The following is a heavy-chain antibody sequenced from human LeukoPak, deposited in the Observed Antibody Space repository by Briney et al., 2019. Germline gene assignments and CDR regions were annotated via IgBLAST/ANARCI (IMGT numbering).Heavy chain of an antibody. CDR1: GYSFTSYW. J-gene: IGHJ3*02. CDR2: IYPGGSDT. D-gene: IGHD2-15*01. Sequence: GESLKISCKGSGYSFTSYWIAWVRQMPGKGLEWMGIIYPGGSDTRYSPSFLGQVTISADKSINTAYLQWSRLKASDTAMYYCARRGYCSGVNCFSNAFDIWGQGTMVTVSS. V-gene: IGHV5-51*01. CDR3: ARRGYCSGVNCFSNAFDI.